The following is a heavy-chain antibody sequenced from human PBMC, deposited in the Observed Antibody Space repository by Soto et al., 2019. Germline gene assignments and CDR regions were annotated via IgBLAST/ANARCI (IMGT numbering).Heavy chain of an antibody. V-gene: IGHV1-8*01. J-gene: IGHJ6*02. CDR2: MNPESGST. CDR3: ARSGATGYYSTHYYGMDV. D-gene: IGHD3-9*01. Sequence: QEQLVQSGAEVKKPGASVKISCKASEYTFNTYDINWVRQATGQGLEWMGWMNPESGSTGFAQSFQGRITLTGNTSINTVYMEVSSLTNADTAVYFCARSGATGYYSTHYYGMDVWGPGTTVTVSS. CDR1: EYTFNTYD.